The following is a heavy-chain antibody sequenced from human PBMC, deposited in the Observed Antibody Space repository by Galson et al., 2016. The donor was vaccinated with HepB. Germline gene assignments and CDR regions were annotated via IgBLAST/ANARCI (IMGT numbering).Heavy chain of an antibody. D-gene: IGHD3-22*01. CDR3: ARGGYYDSSGSLRY. J-gene: IGHJ4*02. V-gene: IGHV1-46*01. Sequence: SVKVSCKASGYTFTRYYIHWVRQAPGQGLEWVGVINPSGGSTKDAQKFQGRVTMTRDTSTSTVYMELSSLRSEDTAVYFCARGGYYDSSGSLRYWGQGTLVTVSS. CDR1: GYTFTRYY. CDR2: INPSGGST.